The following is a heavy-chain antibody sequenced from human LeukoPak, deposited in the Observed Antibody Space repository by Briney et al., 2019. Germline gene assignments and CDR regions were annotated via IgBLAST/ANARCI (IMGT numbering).Heavy chain of an antibody. D-gene: IGHD3-10*01. J-gene: IGHJ4*02. CDR1: GFTFSSYA. CDR3: AKGSSSGRPYFFDY. V-gene: IGHV3-23*01. Sequence: GGSLRLSCAASGFTFSSYAMSWVRQAPGKGLEWFASISGGSGSDTYYADAVKGRFTISRDNSKTTLYLEMNTLRAEDTAVYYCAKGSSSGRPYFFDYWGQGTLVTVSS. CDR2: ISGGSGSDT.